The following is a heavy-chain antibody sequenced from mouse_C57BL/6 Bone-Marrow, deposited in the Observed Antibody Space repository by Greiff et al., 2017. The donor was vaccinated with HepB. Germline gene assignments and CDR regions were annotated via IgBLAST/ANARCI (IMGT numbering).Heavy chain of an antibody. CDR2: IRNKANGYTT. V-gene: IGHV7-3*01. CDR1: GFTFTDYY. Sequence: EVQRVESGGGLVQPGGSLSLSCAASGFTFTDYYMSWVRQPPGKALEWLGFIRNKANGYTTEYSASVKGRFTISRDNSQSILYLQMNALRAEDSATYYRARWAYYYGSSSPWYFDVWGTGTTVTVSS. J-gene: IGHJ1*03. CDR3: ARWAYYYGSSSPWYFDV. D-gene: IGHD1-1*01.